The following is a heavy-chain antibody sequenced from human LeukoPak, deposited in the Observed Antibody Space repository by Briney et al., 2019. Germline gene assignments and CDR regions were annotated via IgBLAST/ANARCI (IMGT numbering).Heavy chain of an antibody. CDR1: GYTFTGYY. CDR2: INPNSGGT. CDR3: ARGRRGITMVRGVRNWFDP. V-gene: IGHV1-2*02. J-gene: IGHJ5*02. Sequence: ASVKVSCKASGYTFTGYYMHWVRQAPGQGREWMGWINPNSGGTNYAQKFQGRVTMTRDTSISTAYMELSRLRSDDTAVYYCARGRRGITMVRGVRNWFDPWGQGTLVTVSS. D-gene: IGHD3-10*01.